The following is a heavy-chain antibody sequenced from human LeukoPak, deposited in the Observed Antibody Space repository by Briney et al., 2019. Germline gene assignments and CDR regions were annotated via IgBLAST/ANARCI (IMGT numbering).Heavy chain of an antibody. CDR2: ISYDGSNK. J-gene: IGHJ6*03. CDR1: GFTFSSYG. CDR3: ARVGYMDV. Sequence: PGGSLRLSCAASGFTFSSYGMHWVRQAPGKGLEWVAVISYDGSNKYYADSVKGRFTISRDNAKNSLYLQMNSLRAEDTAVYYCARVGYMDVWGKGTTVTISS. V-gene: IGHV3-30*03.